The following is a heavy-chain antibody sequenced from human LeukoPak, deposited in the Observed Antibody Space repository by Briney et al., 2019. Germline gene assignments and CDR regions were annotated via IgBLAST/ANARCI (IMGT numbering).Heavy chain of an antibody. V-gene: IGHV3-48*02. CDR1: GFTFSSCS. J-gene: IGHJ4*02. CDR3: ARESQKWLRLWSSNYFDY. Sequence: GGSLRLSCAASGFTFSSCSMNWVRQAPGKGLEWVSYISSSSSTIYYADSVKGRFTISRDNAKNSLYPQMNSLRDEDTAVYYCARESQKWLRLWSSNYFDYWGQGTLVTVSS. CDR2: ISSSSSTI. D-gene: IGHD5-12*01.